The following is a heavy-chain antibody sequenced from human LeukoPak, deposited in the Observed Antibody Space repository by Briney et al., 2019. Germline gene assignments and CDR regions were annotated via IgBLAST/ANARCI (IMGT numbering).Heavy chain of an antibody. V-gene: IGHV3-21*01. J-gene: IGHJ4*02. D-gene: IGHD1-26*01. CDR3: VTEVSGSFPT. CDR1: GFTFSTYS. Sequence: GGSLRLSCAASGFTFSTYSMNWVRQAPGKGLEWVSSISSSSSYIYYADSVKGRFTISRDNAKSSLYLQMNSLRAEDTAVYYCVTEVSGSFPTWGQGTLVTVSS. CDR2: ISSSSSYI.